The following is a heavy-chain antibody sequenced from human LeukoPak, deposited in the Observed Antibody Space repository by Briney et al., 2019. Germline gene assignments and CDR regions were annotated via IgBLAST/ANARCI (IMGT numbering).Heavy chain of an antibody. CDR2: IWYDGSNK. CDR3: ARDGGGYCSSTSCYGNDY. Sequence: GRSLRLSCAASGFTFSSYGMHWVRQAPGKGLEWVAVIWYDGSNKYYADSVRGRFTISRDNAKNSLYLQMNSLRAEDMAVYYCARDGGGYCSSTSCYGNDYWGQGTLVAVSS. V-gene: IGHV3-33*01. CDR1: GFTFSSYG. J-gene: IGHJ4*02. D-gene: IGHD2-2*01.